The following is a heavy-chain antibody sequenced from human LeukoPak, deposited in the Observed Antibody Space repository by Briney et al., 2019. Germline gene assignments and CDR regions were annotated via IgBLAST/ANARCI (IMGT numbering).Heavy chain of an antibody. Sequence: GRPLRLSCAASGFTFSRYAMHWVRQAPGKGLEWVAVFTYDGNDKYYADSVEGRFTISRDNSKNTLYLQMNGLRVEDTGVYFCARERDAFDIWGQGTMVTVSS. CDR1: GFTFSRYA. CDR3: ARERDAFDI. CDR2: FTYDGNDK. V-gene: IGHV3-30*04. J-gene: IGHJ3*02.